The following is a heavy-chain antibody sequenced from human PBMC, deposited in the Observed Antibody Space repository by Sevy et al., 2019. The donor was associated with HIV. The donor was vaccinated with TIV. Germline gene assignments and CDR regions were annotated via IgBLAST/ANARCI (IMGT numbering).Heavy chain of an antibody. Sequence: ASVKVSCKVSGRTLTQLSIHWVRQAPGKGLDWMGTFDPEDDEKIYAQKFQGRVTMTEDTSTDTAFMELSRLRSEDTAVYYCATTKDYYESSGYPFDYWGRGTLVTVSS. CDR2: FDPEDDEK. J-gene: IGHJ4*02. V-gene: IGHV1-24*01. CDR3: ATTKDYYESSGYPFDY. D-gene: IGHD5-12*01. CDR1: GRTLTQLS.